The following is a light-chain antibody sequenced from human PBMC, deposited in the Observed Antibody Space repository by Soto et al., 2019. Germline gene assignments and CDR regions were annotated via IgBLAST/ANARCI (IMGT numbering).Light chain of an antibody. J-gene: IGKJ2*01. CDR3: QQYGSSPPYT. CDR1: QSVSSSY. V-gene: IGKV3-20*01. Sequence: EIVLTQSPGTLSLSPGERATLSCRASQSVSSSYLAWYQQKPGQAPRLLIYGASSRATGLPDRFSGSGSGTDCPLPIGRLEHEDFAVYYCQQYGSSPPYTFGQGTKLEIK. CDR2: GAS.